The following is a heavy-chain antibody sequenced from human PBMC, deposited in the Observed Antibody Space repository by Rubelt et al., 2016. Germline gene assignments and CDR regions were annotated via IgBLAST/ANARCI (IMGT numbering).Heavy chain of an antibody. CDR3: ARGNDYNSLRAFDI. CDR1: GFIFSSYN. D-gene: IGHD5-24*01. Sequence: EVQLVESGGGLVQPGGSLRLSCAASGFIFSSYNMNWVRQTPGKGLEWISYIASVGSDYTSYADSVKGRFTISRDNAKNSLFLQRRSLRVDDTAVYYCARGNDYNSLRAFDIWGQGTMVTVSS. J-gene: IGHJ3*02. CDR2: IASVGSDYT. V-gene: IGHV3-48*04.